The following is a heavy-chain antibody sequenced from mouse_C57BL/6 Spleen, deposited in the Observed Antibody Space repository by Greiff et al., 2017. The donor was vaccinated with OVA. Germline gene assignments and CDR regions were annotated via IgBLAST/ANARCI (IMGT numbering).Heavy chain of an antibody. CDR3: ARWSSPYYAMDY. CDR1: GYAFSSSW. CDR2: IYPGDGDT. J-gene: IGHJ4*01. V-gene: IGHV1-82*01. Sequence: VQLQESGPELVKPGASVKISCKASGYAFSSSWMNWVKQRPGKGLEWIGRIYPGDGDTNYNGKFKGKATLTADKSSSTAYMQLSSLTSEDSAVYFCARWSSPYYAMDYWGQGTSVTVSS. D-gene: IGHD6-1*01.